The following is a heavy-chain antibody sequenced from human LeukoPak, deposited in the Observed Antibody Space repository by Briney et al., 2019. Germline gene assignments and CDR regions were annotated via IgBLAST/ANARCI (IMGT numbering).Heavy chain of an antibody. CDR1: GYTFTSYD. CDR3: ASTSDYYDSSGRTNDAFDI. D-gene: IGHD3-22*01. J-gene: IGHJ3*02. CDR2: MSPNSGNT. V-gene: IGHV1-8*01. Sequence: ASVKVSCKASGYTFTSYDINWVRQATGQGREWMGWMSPNSGNTGYAQKFQGRVTMTRNTSISTAYMELRSLRSDDTAVYYCASTSDYYDSSGRTNDAFDIWGQGTMVTVSS.